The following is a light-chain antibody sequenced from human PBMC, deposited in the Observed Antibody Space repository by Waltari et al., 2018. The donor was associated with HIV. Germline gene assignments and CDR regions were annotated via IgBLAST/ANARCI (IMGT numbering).Light chain of an antibody. CDR1: QSVLYSSNNKNY. J-gene: IGKJ2*01. V-gene: IGKV4-1*01. CDR2: WAS. Sequence: DIVMTQSPDSLAVSLGARATINCKPSQSVLYSSNNKNYLAWYQQKPGQPPKLLIYWASTRESGVPDRFSGSGSGTDFTLTISSLQAEDVAVYYCQQYYSSPLTFGQGTKLEIK. CDR3: QQYYSSPLT.